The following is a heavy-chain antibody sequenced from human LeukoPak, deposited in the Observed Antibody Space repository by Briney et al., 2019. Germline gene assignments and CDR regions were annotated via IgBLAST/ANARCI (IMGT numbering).Heavy chain of an antibody. D-gene: IGHD5-24*01. Sequence: GGSLRLSCAASGFTFSSYGMHWVRQAPGKGLEWVAVIWYDGSNKYYADSVKGRFTISRDNSKNTLYLQMNSLRAEDTAVYYCARVRWLQYGRGMDVWGQGTTVTVSS. V-gene: IGHV3-33*01. CDR1: GFTFSSYG. CDR2: IWYDGSNK. J-gene: IGHJ6*02. CDR3: ARVRWLQYGRGMDV.